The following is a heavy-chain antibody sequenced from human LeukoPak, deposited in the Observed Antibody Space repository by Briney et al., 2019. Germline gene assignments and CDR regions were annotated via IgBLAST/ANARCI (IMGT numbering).Heavy chain of an antibody. V-gene: IGHV4-34*01. D-gene: IGHD2-2*01. CDR1: GGSFSGYY. Sequence: SETLSLTCAVYGGSFSGYYWSWIRQPQGKGLEWIGEINHSGSPNYNPSLKRRSTISVDTSKDQLSLKLSSVTAADTAVYYCARGRFIVVVPAARHWFDPWGQGTLVTVSS. CDR2: INHSGSP. J-gene: IGHJ5*02. CDR3: ARGRFIVVVPAARHWFDP.